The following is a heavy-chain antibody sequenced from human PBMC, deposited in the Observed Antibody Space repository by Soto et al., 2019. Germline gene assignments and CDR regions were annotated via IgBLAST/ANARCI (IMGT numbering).Heavy chain of an antibody. J-gene: IGHJ4*02. CDR1: GGSVSSGSYY. CDR2: IYYSGST. CDR3: ARNDFWSGYYTGNRDY. Sequence: QVQLQESGPGLVKPSETLSLTCTVSGGSVSSGSYYWSWIRQPPGKGLEWIGYIYYSGSTNYNPSLKSRVTIAVDTSKKQFSLKLSSVTAADTAVYYCARNDFWSGYYTGNRDYWGQGTLVTVSS. D-gene: IGHD3-3*01. V-gene: IGHV4-61*01.